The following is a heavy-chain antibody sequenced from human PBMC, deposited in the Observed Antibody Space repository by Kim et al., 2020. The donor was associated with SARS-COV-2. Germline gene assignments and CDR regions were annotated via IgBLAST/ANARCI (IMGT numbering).Heavy chain of an antibody. J-gene: IGHJ5*02. CDR3: AHSPSYNWFDA. V-gene: IGHV2-5*02. CDR1: GFSLSTYRVS. CDR2: IYWDNDN. Sequence: SGPTLVNPTQTLTVTCTFSGFSLSTYRVSVGWIRRALGKALEWLAVIYWDNDNRLRPFLETRLTITKDTSKNQVVLTMTNMDVADTATYFCAHSPSYNWFDAWGQEILVTVSS.